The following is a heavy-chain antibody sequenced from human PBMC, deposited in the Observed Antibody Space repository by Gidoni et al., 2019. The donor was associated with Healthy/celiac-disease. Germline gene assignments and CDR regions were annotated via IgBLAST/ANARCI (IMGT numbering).Heavy chain of an antibody. V-gene: IGHV4-30-2*01. CDR1: VGSISRGGYS. CDR2: IYHSGST. J-gene: IGHJ3*02. D-gene: IGHD3-22*01. CDR3: ARDYNDSSGYVFAFDI. Sequence: QLQLQESGSGLVKPSQTLSLTCAFSVGSISRGGYSWSWIRQPPGKGLEWIGYIYHSGSTYYNPSLKSRVTISVDRSKNQFSLKLRSVTAADTAVYYCARDYNDSSGYVFAFDIWGQGTMVTVSS.